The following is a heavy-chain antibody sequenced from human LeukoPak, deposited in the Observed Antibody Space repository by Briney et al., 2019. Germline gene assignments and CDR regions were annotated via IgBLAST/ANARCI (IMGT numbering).Heavy chain of an antibody. CDR3: ARMRVPSHGMDV. Sequence: PGRSLRLSCAASGFTFSSYAMHWVRQAPGKGLEYVSAISSNGGSTYYANSVKGRFTISRDNSKNTLYLQMGSLRAEDMAVYYCARMRVPSHGMDVWGQGTTVTVSS. CDR2: ISSNGGST. CDR1: GFTFSSYA. V-gene: IGHV3-64*01. J-gene: IGHJ6*02.